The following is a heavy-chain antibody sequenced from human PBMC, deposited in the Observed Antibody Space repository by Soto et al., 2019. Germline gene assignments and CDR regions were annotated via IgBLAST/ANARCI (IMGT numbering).Heavy chain of an antibody. Sequence: SETLSLTCTVSGGSISSYYWSWIRQPPGKGLEWIGYIYYSGSTNYNPSLKSRVTISVDTSKNQFSLKLSSVTAADTAVYYCARDMGNSFRGYWFDPWGQGTLVTVSS. CDR3: ARDMGNSFRGYWFDP. V-gene: IGHV4-59*01. D-gene: IGHD3-10*01. J-gene: IGHJ5*02. CDR2: IYYSGST. CDR1: GGSISSYY.